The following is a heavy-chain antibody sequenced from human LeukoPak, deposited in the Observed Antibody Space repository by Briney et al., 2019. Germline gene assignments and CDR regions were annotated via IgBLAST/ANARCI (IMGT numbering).Heavy chain of an antibody. J-gene: IGHJ4*02. D-gene: IGHD3-10*01. Sequence: SVRVSCKASGGTFSSYAISWVRQAPGQGLEWMGGIIPIFGTANYAQKFQGRVTITADESTSTAYMELSSLRSEDTAVYYCARGGSGSYYLYYFDYWGQGTLVTVSS. CDR3: ARGGSGSYYLYYFDY. CDR2: IIPIFGTA. CDR1: GGTFSSYA. V-gene: IGHV1-69*01.